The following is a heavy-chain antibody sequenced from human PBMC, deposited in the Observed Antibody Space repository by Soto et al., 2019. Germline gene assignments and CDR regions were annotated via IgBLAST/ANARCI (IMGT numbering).Heavy chain of an antibody. D-gene: IGHD4-17*01. CDR1: GFTFSSYA. V-gene: IGHV3-30-3*01. CDR3: ARERRHVYGGNYFDY. Sequence: QVQLVESGGGVVQPGRSLRLSCAASGFTFSSYAMHWVRQAPGKGLEWVAVISYDGSNKYYADSVKGRFTISRDNSKNTLYLQMNSLRAEDTAVYYCARERRHVYGGNYFDYWGQGTLVTVSS. J-gene: IGHJ4*02. CDR2: ISYDGSNK.